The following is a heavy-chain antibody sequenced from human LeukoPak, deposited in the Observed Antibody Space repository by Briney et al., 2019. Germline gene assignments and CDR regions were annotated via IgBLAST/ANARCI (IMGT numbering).Heavy chain of an antibody. CDR1: GFTFRTYA. CDR3: ARYGAGSCYDY. J-gene: IGHJ4*02. CDR2: ISTDGGGT. Sequence: PGGSLRLSCAASGFTFRTYAMHWVRQAPGKGLEYVSAISTDGGGTYYANSVKGRFTISRDNSKNMLYLQMGSLRPEDMAVYYCARYGAGSCYDYWGQGALVTVSS. V-gene: IGHV3-64*01. D-gene: IGHD2-15*01.